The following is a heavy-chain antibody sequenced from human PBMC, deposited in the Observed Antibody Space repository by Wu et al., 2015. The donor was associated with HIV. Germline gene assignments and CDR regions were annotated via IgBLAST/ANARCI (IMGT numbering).Heavy chain of an antibody. CDR3: ARDRYGGNPASFSDY. D-gene: IGHD4/OR15-4a*01. V-gene: IGHV1-2*02. Sequence: QVQLVQSGAEVKKPGASVKVSCKASGYTFTGHYLHWIRQAPGQGLEWMGWINPNSGDTSYAQKFQGRVTMTRDTSFSAVYMDLSRLTSDDTAVYYCARDRYGGNPASFSDYWGQGTLVTVSS. CDR1: GYTFTGHY. J-gene: IGHJ4*02. CDR2: INPNSGDT.